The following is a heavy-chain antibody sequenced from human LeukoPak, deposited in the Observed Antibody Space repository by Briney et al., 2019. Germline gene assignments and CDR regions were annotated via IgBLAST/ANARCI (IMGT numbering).Heavy chain of an antibody. CDR3: ARDRVLLEPKPHYIGMDV. CDR2: VKSNTYGGTI. J-gene: IGHJ6*02. D-gene: IGHD1-1*01. V-gene: IGHV3-49*04. Sequence: GGTLTLSCADSGFTFGGDDVNWVRQAPGKGLEWVVFVKSNTYGGTIDYATSVKGRFTVSGDDSSGIAYLKMNCLKSEDTGVYYCARDRVLLEPKPHYIGMDVWGQGTSVTVSS. CDR1: GFTFGGDD.